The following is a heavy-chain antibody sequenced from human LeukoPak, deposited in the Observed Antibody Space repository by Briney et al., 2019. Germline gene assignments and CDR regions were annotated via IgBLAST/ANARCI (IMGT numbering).Heavy chain of an antibody. D-gene: IGHD6-19*01. Sequence: GGSLRLSCAASGFTFDDYAMHWVRQAPGKGLEWVSGISWNSGSIGYADSVKGRFTISRDNAKNSLYLQMNSLRAEDTALYYCAKDYSSGVGLNIAFDIWGQGTMVTVSS. CDR3: AKDYSSGVGLNIAFDI. V-gene: IGHV3-9*01. CDR1: GFTFDDYA. J-gene: IGHJ3*02. CDR2: ISWNSGSI.